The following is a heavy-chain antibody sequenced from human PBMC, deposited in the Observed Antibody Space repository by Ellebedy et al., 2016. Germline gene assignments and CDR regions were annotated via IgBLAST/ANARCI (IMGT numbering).Heavy chain of an antibody. J-gene: IGHJ4*02. V-gene: IGHV3-74*01. CDR1: GFTFSSHW. CDR3: ARDQDGPGGAIDY. Sequence: GESLKISXTVSGFTFSSHWMHWVRQAPGKGLVWVSRISTDGSSTDYADSVKGRFTISRDNAKNTLYLQMNSLRAEDTAVYYCARDQDGPGGAIDYWGQGTLVTVSS. CDR2: ISTDGSST.